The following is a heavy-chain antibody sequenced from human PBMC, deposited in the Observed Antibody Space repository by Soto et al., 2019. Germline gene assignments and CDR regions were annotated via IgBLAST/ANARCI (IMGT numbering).Heavy chain of an antibody. J-gene: IGHJ4*02. CDR2: IIGNGDTT. Sequence: VQLLESGGDLVQPGGSLRLSCAASGFAFGIYAMSWVRQAPGKGLDWVSTIIGNGDTTYYADSVKGRFTISRDNARNTLYREMNSLRAEDTAVYYGAKDVGPDSIVDCEYGGQGTLVSVSS. CDR1: GFAFGIYA. D-gene: IGHD1-26*01. V-gene: IGHV3-23*01. CDR3: AKDVGPDSIVDCEY.